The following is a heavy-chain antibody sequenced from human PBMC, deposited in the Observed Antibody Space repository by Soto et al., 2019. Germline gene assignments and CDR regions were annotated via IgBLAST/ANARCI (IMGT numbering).Heavy chain of an antibody. Sequence: GGSLRLSCAASGFTFSSYSMNWVRQAPGKGLEWVSYISSSSSYMYYVDSVKGRFTISRDNANNSLFLQMNSLRAEDTAMYFCARERVVVPATYFYYYGLDVWGQGTTVTVSS. CDR3: ARERVVVPATYFYYYGLDV. J-gene: IGHJ6*02. D-gene: IGHD2-21*02. CDR1: GFTFSSYS. CDR2: ISSSSSYM. V-gene: IGHV3-21*04.